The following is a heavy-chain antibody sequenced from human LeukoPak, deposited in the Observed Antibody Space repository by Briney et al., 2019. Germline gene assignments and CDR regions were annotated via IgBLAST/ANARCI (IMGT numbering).Heavy chain of an antibody. CDR3: ARSPPITTEAQWFDP. Sequence: SETLSLTCAVSGGSISSGGYSWSWIRQPPGKGLEWIGYIYHSGSTYYNPSLKSRVTISVDRSKNQFSLKLSSVTAADTAVYYCARSPPITTEAQWFDPWGQGTLVTVSS. CDR1: GGSISSGGYS. D-gene: IGHD3-22*01. CDR2: IYHSGST. V-gene: IGHV4-30-2*01. J-gene: IGHJ5*02.